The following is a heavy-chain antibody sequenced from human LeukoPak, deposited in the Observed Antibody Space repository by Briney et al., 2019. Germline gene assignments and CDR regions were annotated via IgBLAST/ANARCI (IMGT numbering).Heavy chain of an antibody. CDR2: IRSKIDGGTT. Sequence: GGSLRLSCAASGFTFTNAWMSWVRQSPGKGLEWVGRIRSKIDGGTTDYAAPVKGRFTISRDDSKNTLYLQMNSLKTEDTAVYYCTTAAVHWGQGTLVTVSS. V-gene: IGHV3-15*01. CDR1: GFTFTNAW. J-gene: IGHJ4*02. CDR3: TTAAVH.